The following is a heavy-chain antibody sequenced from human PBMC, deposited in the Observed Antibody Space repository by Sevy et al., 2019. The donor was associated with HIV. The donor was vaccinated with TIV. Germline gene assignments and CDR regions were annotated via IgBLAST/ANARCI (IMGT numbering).Heavy chain of an antibody. D-gene: IGHD2-8*01. CDR2: ISSGGSSI. J-gene: IGHJ5*02. Sequence: GESLKISCTASGFTFSSYDMNWVRQAPGKGLEWVSKISSGGSSIYYADSVKGRFTISRDNAKNSLNLQMNSLRAEDTAVYYCTRNGGAFDNGFDPWGQGTLVTVSS. CDR3: TRNGGAFDNGFDP. V-gene: IGHV3-48*03. CDR1: GFTFSSYD.